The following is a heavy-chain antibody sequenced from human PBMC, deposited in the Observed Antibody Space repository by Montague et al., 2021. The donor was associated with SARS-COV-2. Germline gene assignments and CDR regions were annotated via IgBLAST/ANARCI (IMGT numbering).Heavy chain of an antibody. CDR2: INDSGST. V-gene: IGHV4-34*01. CDR3: ARETSGYEYYFGV. D-gene: IGHD5-12*01. J-gene: IGHJ4*02. CDR1: GGSFSGYC. Sequence: SETLSLTCGVFGGSFSGYCWSWIRQTPGTGLEWIGEINDSGSTLXKSSLQGRVSISIDTSNNQFSLKLTSVAAADTAMYFCARETSGYEYYFGVWGQGTLVTVSS.